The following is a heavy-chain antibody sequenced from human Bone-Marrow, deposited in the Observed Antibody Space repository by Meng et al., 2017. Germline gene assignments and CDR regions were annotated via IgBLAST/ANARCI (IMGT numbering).Heavy chain of an antibody. V-gene: IGHV3-11*04. Sequence: VQLVESGGGLVKPGGSLRRSCAASGFTFGDYYMSWIRQAPGKGLEWISYISTSGNTIYYTDSVKGRFAISRDNAKNTLYLQMNSLRAEDTAVYYCVRDVHHPWFSWGQGTLVTVSS. CDR3: VRDVHHPWFS. J-gene: IGHJ5*02. D-gene: IGHD3-10*01. CDR1: GFTFGDYY. CDR2: ISTSGNTI.